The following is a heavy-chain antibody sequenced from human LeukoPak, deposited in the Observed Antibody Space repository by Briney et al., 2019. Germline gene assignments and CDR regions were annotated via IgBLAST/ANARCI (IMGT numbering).Heavy chain of an antibody. CDR3: ARGVAPLPGYCSSTSCYVGWFDP. Sequence: GASVKVSCKASGGTFSSYAISWVRQAPGQGLEWMGGIIPIFGAANYAQKFQGRVTITTDESTSTAYMELSSLRSEDTAVYYCARGVAPLPGYCSSTSCYVGWFDPWGQGTLVTVSS. J-gene: IGHJ5*02. V-gene: IGHV1-69*05. CDR1: GGTFSSYA. CDR2: IIPIFGAA. D-gene: IGHD2-2*01.